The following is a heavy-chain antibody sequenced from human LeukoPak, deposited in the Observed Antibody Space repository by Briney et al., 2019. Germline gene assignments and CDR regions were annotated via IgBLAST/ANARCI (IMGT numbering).Heavy chain of an antibody. Sequence: GDSLKISCQVSGHSFTSSWVGWVRQMPGKGLEWMGIIYVADSDTKCSPSFEGQVTISADKSIRTAYLRWSSLKASDTAMYYCASALYYSSAFYDYWGQGTLVTVSS. CDR2: IYVADSDT. D-gene: IGHD3-22*01. CDR3: ASALYYSSAFYDY. CDR1: GHSFTSSW. V-gene: IGHV5-51*01. J-gene: IGHJ4*02.